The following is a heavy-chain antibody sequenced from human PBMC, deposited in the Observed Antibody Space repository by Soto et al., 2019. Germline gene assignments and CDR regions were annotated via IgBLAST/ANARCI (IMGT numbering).Heavy chain of an antibody. D-gene: IGHD6-13*01. V-gene: IGHV3-21*01. Sequence: GGSLRLSCAASGFTFSSYSMNWVRQAPGKGLEWVSSISSSSSYIYYADSVKGRFTISRDNAKNSLYLQMNSLRAEDTAVYYCARVAYSSSWYGNYFDYWGQGTLVTVSS. CDR3: ARVAYSSSWYGNYFDY. J-gene: IGHJ4*02. CDR2: ISSSSSYI. CDR1: GFTFSSYS.